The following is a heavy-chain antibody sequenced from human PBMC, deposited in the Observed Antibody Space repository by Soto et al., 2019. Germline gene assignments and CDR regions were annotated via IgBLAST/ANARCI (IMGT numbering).Heavy chain of an antibody. CDR1: GFTVNGNKY. J-gene: IGHJ3*01. D-gene: IGHD6-19*01. Sequence: DVQVVESGGALSQPGGSLRLSCAASGFTVNGNKYMPWVRQAPGKGLEWVSALYITEGTYYADSVKGRFIVSIDNSRTTVYRQLNSLRPEDTAVYYCATWLLREHGFDGWGPGTRVTASS. V-gene: IGHV3-53*01. CDR3: ATWLLREHGFDG. CDR2: LYITEGT.